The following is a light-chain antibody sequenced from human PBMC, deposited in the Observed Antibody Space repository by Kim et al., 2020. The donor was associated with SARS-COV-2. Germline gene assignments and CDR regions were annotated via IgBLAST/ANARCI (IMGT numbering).Light chain of an antibody. J-gene: IGKJ1*01. CDR2: AAS. Sequence: SPGERVTLSCSASQGIRNNFIAWYQYKPGRSPRLLMTAASRRSTDIADRFSGSGSGTDFTLTISRLEPEDIAVYYCQQYASSPLTFGQGTKVDIK. CDR3: QQYASSPLT. CDR1: QGIRNNF. V-gene: IGKV3-20*01.